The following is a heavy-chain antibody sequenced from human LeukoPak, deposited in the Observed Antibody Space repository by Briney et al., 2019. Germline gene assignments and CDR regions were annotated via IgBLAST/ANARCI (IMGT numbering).Heavy chain of an antibody. CDR1: GDSINTYS. CDR3: ARALWRGYSYGWVDY. D-gene: IGHD5-18*01. V-gene: IGHV4-59*01. J-gene: IGHJ4*02. CDR2: IYYSGST. Sequence: SETLSLTCTVSGDSINTYSWHWIRQPPGKGLEWIGHIYYSGSTNYNPSLKSRVTISVDTSKNQFSLKLSSVTATDTAVYYCARALWRGYSYGWVDYWGQGTLVTVSS.